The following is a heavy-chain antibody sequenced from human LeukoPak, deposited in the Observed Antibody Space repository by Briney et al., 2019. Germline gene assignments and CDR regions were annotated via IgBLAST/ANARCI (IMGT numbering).Heavy chain of an antibody. CDR3: AKGYTFHGVAHDSGYFDY. D-gene: IGHD3-3*01. J-gene: IGHJ4*02. CDR1: GFTFGDYT. V-gene: IGHV3-9*03. CDR2: ITWDGGNI. Sequence: GXSLRLSCVTSGFTFGDYTMHWVRQVPGKGLEWLSGITWDGGNIAYADSVKGRFTISRDNAKSSLYLQMNSLRNEDMAFYFCAKGYTFHGVAHDSGYFDYWGQGTLVTVSS.